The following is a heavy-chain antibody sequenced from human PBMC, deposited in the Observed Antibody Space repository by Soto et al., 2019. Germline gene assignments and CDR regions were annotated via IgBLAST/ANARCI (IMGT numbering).Heavy chain of an antibody. CDR3: AMGGYYLFAY. Sequence: PSETLSLTCTVSGGSISSYYWSWIRQPPGKGLEWIGYYSGSTNYNPSLKSRVTISVDRSKNQFSLKLSSVTAADTAVYYCAMGGYYLFAYWGQGTLVTVSS. CDR2: YSGST. D-gene: IGHD3-22*01. CDR1: GGSISSYY. V-gene: IGHV4-59*12. J-gene: IGHJ4*02.